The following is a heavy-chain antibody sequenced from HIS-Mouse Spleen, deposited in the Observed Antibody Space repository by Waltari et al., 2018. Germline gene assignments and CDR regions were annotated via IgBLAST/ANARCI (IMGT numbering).Heavy chain of an antibody. CDR3: ARMSKYSGLNWYFDL. V-gene: IGHV4-38-2*01. D-gene: IGHD5-12*01. CDR2: IYHSGST. Sequence: EWIGSIYHSGSTYYNPSLKSRVTISVDKSKNQFSLKLSSVTAADTAVYYCARMSKYSGLNWYFDLWGRGTLVTVSS. J-gene: IGHJ2*01.